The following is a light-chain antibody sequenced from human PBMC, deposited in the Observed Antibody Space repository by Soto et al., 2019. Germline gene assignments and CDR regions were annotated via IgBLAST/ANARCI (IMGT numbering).Light chain of an antibody. CDR1: SSDVGAYKY. Sequence: QSVLTQPPSASGSPGQSVTISCTGNSSDVGAYKYVSWYQQYPGKAPKLMIYEVTKRPSGVPDRFSGSKSGNTASLTVSGLQAEDEADYYCTSYVGNDIWVFGGGTKVTVL. J-gene: IGLJ3*02. V-gene: IGLV2-8*01. CDR2: EVT. CDR3: TSYVGNDIWV.